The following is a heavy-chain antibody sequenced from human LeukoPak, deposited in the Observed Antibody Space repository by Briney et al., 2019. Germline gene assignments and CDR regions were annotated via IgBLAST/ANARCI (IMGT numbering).Heavy chain of an antibody. CDR1: GGTFSSYA. Sequence: GSSVKVSCKASGGTFSSYAISWVRQAPGQGLEWMGRIIPIFGIANYAQKFQGRATITADKSTSTAYMELSSLRSEDTAVYYCARGDCSSTSCSFDYWGQGTLVTVSS. D-gene: IGHD2-2*01. V-gene: IGHV1-69*04. J-gene: IGHJ4*02. CDR3: ARGDCSSTSCSFDY. CDR2: IIPIFGIA.